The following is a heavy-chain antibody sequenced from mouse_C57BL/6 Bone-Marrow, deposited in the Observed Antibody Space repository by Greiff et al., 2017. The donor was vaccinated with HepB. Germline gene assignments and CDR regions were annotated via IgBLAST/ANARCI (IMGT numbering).Heavy chain of an antibody. CDR3: ARIEYHWYFDV. Sequence: VQLQQSGAELARPGASVKLSCKASGYTFTSYGISWVKQRTGQGLEWIGEIYPRSGNTYYNEKFKGKATLTADKSSSTAYMELRSLTSEDSAVYFCARIEYHWYFDVWGTGTTVTVSS. CDR2: IYPRSGNT. D-gene: IGHD5-1*01. V-gene: IGHV1-81*01. J-gene: IGHJ1*03. CDR1: GYTFTSYG.